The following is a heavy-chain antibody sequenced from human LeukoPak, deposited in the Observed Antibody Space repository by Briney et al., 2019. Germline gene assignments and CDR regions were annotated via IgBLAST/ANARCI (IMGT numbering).Heavy chain of an antibody. V-gene: IGHV4-4*02. J-gene: IGHJ4*02. CDR2: MYLSGTT. D-gene: IGHD3-22*01. CDR3: AGLVGRYSSGLYYYYFDY. CDR1: GDSINSLDL. Sequence: SETLSLTCTVSGDSINSLDLWSWVRQPPGKGLEWIGEMYLSGTTYSNPSVKSRVTISIDKSKNQFFLNLSSVTAADTAVYYCAGLVGRYSSGLYYYYFDYWGQGTLVTVSS.